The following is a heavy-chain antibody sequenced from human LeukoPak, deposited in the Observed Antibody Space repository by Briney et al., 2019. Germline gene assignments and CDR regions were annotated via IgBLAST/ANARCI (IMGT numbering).Heavy chain of an antibody. V-gene: IGHV3-23*01. D-gene: IGHD6-13*01. Sequence: GGSLRLSCAASGFTFNNYAMTWVRQAPGKGLEWVTTITGSGASTYSADSVRGRFTISRDNSKNTLFLQMNSLRADDTAVYYYARNQDSSWYYYYMDVWGIGTMVTVSS. CDR1: GFTFNNYA. J-gene: IGHJ6*03. CDR3: ARNQDSSWYYYYMDV. CDR2: ITGSGAST.